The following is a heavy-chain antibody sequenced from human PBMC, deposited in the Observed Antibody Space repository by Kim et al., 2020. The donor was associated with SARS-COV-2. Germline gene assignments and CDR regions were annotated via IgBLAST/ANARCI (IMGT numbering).Heavy chain of an antibody. Sequence: GGSLRLSCAASGFTFSSYAMSWVRQAPGKGLEWVSAISGIGGSTSYADSVKGRFTISRDNSKNTLYPQMNSLRAEDTAVYYCAKDEVDDYVWWSYRWGQGTLVTVSS. CDR1: GFTFSSYA. D-gene: IGHD3-16*02. CDR3: AKDEVDDYVWWSYR. V-gene: IGHV3-23*01. CDR2: ISGIGGST. J-gene: IGHJ4*02.